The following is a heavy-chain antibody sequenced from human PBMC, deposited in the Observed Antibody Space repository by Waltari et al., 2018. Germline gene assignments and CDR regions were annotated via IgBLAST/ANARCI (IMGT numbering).Heavy chain of an antibody. CDR1: GGSFSGYY. D-gene: IGHD3-10*01. Sequence: QVQLQQWGAGLLKPSETLSLTCAVYGGSFSGYYWSWIRQPPGKGLEWIGEINRSGSTNYNPSLKGPVTISVDTSKNQFSLKLSSVTAADTAVYDCAEGSGSSGDYWGQGTLVTVSS. CDR2: INRSGST. J-gene: IGHJ4*02. V-gene: IGHV4-34*01. CDR3: AEGSGSSGDY.